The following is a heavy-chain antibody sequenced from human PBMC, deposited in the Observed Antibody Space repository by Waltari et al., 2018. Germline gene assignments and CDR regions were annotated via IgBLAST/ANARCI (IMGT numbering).Heavy chain of an antibody. D-gene: IGHD1-7*01. V-gene: IGHV1-2*02. CDR1: GYTFTGYY. CDR3: ARGDNWNFLAEYCFDY. J-gene: IGHJ4*02. Sequence: QVQLVQSGAEVKKPGASVKVSCKASGYTFTGYYMHWVRQAHGQGREWMGCINPNSGGTNYAQKFQGRVTMTRDTSISTAYMELSRLRSDDTAVYYCARGDNWNFLAEYCFDYWGQGTLVTVSS. CDR2: INPNSGGT.